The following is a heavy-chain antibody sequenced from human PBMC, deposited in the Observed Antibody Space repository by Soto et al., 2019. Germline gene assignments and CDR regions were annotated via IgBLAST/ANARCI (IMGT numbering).Heavy chain of an antibody. CDR2: INPNSGGT. Sequence: ASVKVSCKASGYTFTGYYMHWVRQAPGQGLEWMGWINPNSGGTNYAQKFQGRVTMTRDTSISTAYMELSRLRSDDTAVYYCARDSVMVRAVVFDYWGQGPLVTVS. D-gene: IGHD3-10*01. J-gene: IGHJ4*02. V-gene: IGHV1-2*02. CDR1: GYTFTGYY. CDR3: ARDSVMVRAVVFDY.